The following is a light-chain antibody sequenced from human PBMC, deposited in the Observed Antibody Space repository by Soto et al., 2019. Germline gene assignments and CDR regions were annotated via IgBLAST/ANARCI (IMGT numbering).Light chain of an antibody. CDR2: EAS. CDR1: QMIYTW. V-gene: IGKV1-5*03. J-gene: IGKJ1*01. Sequence: DIQMTQSPSTLSASVGDRVTITCRASQMIYTWLAWYQQKPGKAPKLLICEASSLDVGVPSRFSGSGSGTEFTLTISSLQPDDFATYYCQQSYSTPRTFGQGTKVDIK. CDR3: QQSYSTPRT.